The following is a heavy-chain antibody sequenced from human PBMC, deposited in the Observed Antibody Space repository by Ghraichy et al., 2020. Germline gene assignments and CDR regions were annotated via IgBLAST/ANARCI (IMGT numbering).Heavy chain of an antibody. CDR2: IKEDGSDK. CDR3: AIRLVVPGASGWGYGMDV. J-gene: IGHJ6*02. V-gene: IGHV3-7*01. D-gene: IGHD2-2*01. Sequence: GSLRLSCAVSGFTFSSYWMSWVRQVPGKGLEWVASIKEDGSDKSYVDSLRGRFTISRDNAKNSLYLQMSSLRAEDTAVYYCAIRLVVPGASGWGYGMDVWGQGTTVTVSS. CDR1: GFTFSSYW.